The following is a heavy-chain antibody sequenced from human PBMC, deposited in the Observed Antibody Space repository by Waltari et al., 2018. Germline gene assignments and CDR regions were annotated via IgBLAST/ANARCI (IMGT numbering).Heavy chain of an antibody. CDR1: GITFSNFG. J-gene: IGHJ4*02. D-gene: IGHD1-1*01. CDR3: ARDAFGNTYLDI. V-gene: IGHV3-33*08. CDR2: IWCDGRVK. Sequence: QVNLVESGGGVVQPGGSLRLSCATSGITFSNFGMHWVRQAPGKGVVWVVVIWCDGRVKFYADSVRGRFTIARDNSARTLYLDMDSLRLDDTAMYYCARDAFGNTYLDIWGQGTLVTVSS.